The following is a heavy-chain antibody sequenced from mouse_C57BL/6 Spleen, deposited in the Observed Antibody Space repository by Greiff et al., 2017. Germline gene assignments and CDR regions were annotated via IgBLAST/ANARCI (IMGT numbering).Heavy chain of an antibody. J-gene: IGHJ3*01. CDR2: IYPGSGSI. Sequence: QVQLQQPGAELVKPGASVKMSCKASGYTFTSYWITWVKQRPGQGLEWIGDIYPGSGSINYNENVKSRATMTVDTASGTAYMKLSSLTSEVYAVYYGARAASNPFAYWGQGTLVTVSA. D-gene: IGHD2-5*01. CDR3: ARAASNPFAY. V-gene: IGHV1-55*01. CDR1: GYTFTSYW.